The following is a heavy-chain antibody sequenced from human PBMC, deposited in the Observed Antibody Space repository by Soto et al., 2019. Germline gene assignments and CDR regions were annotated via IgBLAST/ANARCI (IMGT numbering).Heavy chain of an antibody. D-gene: IGHD2-2*01. J-gene: IGHJ3*02. CDR3: ARKYCDSTSCYWAFDI. CDR2: IYPGDSDT. CDR1: GYSFTIYW. V-gene: IGHV5-51*01. Sequence: GESLKISCDGSGYSFTIYWIALVLQMPGKGLEWMGIIYPGDSDTRYSPSFQGQVTISADKSISTAYLQWSSLKASDTAMYYCARKYCDSTSCYWAFDIWGQGTMVTVSS.